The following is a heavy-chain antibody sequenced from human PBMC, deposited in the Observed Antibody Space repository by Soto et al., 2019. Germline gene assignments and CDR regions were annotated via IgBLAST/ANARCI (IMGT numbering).Heavy chain of an antibody. CDR3: ARVHIQLWGGGYLDL. V-gene: IGHV3-33*01. CDR1: GFMFSAYG. Sequence: QVQLVESGGGVVQPGRSLRLSCAASGFMFSAYGMHWVRQAPGKGLEWVAVIWYDGSKKYYEDSVKGRFTISRDNSKSTLYLQMNSLRAEDTAVYYCARVHIQLWGGGYLDLWGRGTLVTVSS. J-gene: IGHJ2*01. D-gene: IGHD5-18*01. CDR2: IWYDGSKK.